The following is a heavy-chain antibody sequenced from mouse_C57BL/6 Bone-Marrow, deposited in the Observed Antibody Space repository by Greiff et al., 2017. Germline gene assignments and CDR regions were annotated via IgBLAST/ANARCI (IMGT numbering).Heavy chain of an antibody. J-gene: IGHJ1*03. CDR2: INYDGSST. V-gene: IGHV5-16*01. CDR1: GFTFSDYY. Sequence: EVMLVESEGGLVQPGSSMKLSCTASGFTFSDYYMAWVRQVPEKGLEWVANINYDGSSTYYLDSLKSRFIISRDNAKNILYLQMSSLKSEDTATYYCARGPIGYFDVWGTGTTVTVSA. CDR3: ARGPIGYFDV.